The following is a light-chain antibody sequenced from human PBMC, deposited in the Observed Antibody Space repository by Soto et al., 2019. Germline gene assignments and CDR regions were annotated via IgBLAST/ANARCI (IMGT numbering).Light chain of an antibody. CDR1: SSNIGNHY. J-gene: IGLJ2*01. CDR2: DND. V-gene: IGLV1-51*01. Sequence: QSVLTQPPSVSAAPGQRVTISCSGSSSNIGNHYVSWYQQFPGTAPKLLIYDNDKRPSGIPERFSGSKSGASATLGITGLLRGDEADYYCQTWDSSVSALVFCGGTKLTVL. CDR3: QTWDSSVSALV.